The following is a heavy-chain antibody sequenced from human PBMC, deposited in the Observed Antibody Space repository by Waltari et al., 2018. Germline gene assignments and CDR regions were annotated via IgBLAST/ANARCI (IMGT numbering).Heavy chain of an antibody. Sequence: EVQLVESGGGLVQPGRSLRLSCAASGFTFDDYAMHWVRQATGKGLEWVSGISWNSGSIGYADSVKGRFTISRDNAKNSLYLQMNSLRAEDTALYYCAKDRNYDILTGPFDYWGQGTLVTVSS. CDR2: ISWNSGSI. CDR3: AKDRNYDILTGPFDY. J-gene: IGHJ4*02. D-gene: IGHD3-9*01. CDR1: GFTFDDYA. V-gene: IGHV3-9*01.